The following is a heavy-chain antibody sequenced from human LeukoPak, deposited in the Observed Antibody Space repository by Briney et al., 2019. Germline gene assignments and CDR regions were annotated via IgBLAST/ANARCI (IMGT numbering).Heavy chain of an antibody. CDR3: AKDWAAGPFDY. Sequence: PGGSLRLSCAASGFTFSSYSINWVRQAPGKGLEWVSAISGSGGSTYCADSVKGRFTISRDNSKNTLYLQMNSLRAEDTAVYYCAKDWAAGPFDYWGQGTLVTVSS. CDR2: ISGSGGST. V-gene: IGHV3-23*01. D-gene: IGHD6-13*01. J-gene: IGHJ4*02. CDR1: GFTFSSYS.